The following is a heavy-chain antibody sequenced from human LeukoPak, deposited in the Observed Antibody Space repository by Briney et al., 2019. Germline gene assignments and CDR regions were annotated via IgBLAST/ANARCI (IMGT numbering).Heavy chain of an antibody. Sequence: SGPTLVNPTQTLTLTCTFSRFSLSTSGMCVSWIRQPSGKALEWLARIDWDDDKYYSTSLKTRLTISKDTSKNQVVLTMTNMDPVDTATYYCARINYRDYEARLGMDVWGQGTTVTVSS. J-gene: IGHJ6*02. CDR1: RFSLSTSGMC. V-gene: IGHV2-70*11. CDR3: ARINYRDYEARLGMDV. D-gene: IGHD4-17*01. CDR2: IDWDDDK.